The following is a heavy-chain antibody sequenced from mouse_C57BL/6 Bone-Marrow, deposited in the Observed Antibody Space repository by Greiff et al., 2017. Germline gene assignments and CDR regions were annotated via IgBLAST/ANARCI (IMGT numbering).Heavy chain of an antibody. CDR2: IHPNSGST. J-gene: IGHJ2*01. CDR3: AKGCYGRRDD. Sequence: QVQLQQPGAELVKPGASVKLSCKASGYTFTSYWMHWVKQRPGQGLEWIGMIHPNSGSTNYNEKFKSKATLTVDKSSSTAYMQLRSLTSEVSAVYYCAKGCYGRRDDWGQGTTLTVSS. CDR1: GYTFTSYW. D-gene: IGHD1-1*01. V-gene: IGHV1-64*01.